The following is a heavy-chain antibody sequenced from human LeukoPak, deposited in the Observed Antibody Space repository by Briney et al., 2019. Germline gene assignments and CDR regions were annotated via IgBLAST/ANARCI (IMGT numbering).Heavy chain of an antibody. V-gene: IGHV4-39*01. J-gene: IGHJ4*02. Sequence: PSETLSLTCTVSGGSISSSSYYWGWIRQPPGKGLEWIGSIYYSGSTYYNPSLKSRVTISVDTSKNQFSLKLSSVTAADTAVYSCARRVVTAMSYFDYWGQGTLVTVSS. CDR3: ARRVVTAMSYFDY. CDR1: GGSISSSSYY. D-gene: IGHD2-21*02. CDR2: IYYSGST.